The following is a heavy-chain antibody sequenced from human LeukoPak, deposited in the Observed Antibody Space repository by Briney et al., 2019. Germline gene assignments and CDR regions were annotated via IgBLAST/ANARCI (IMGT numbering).Heavy chain of an antibody. CDR2: IKQGGSEK. J-gene: IGHJ6*04. V-gene: IGHV3-7*01. CDR3: AELGITMIGGV. Sequence: GGSLRLSCAASGFTFSSYWMSWVRQAPGKELEWVANIKQGGSEKYYVDSVKDRFTISRDNAKNSLYLQMNSLRAEDTAVYYCAELGITMIGGVWGKGTTVTISS. CDR1: GFTFSSYW. D-gene: IGHD3-10*02.